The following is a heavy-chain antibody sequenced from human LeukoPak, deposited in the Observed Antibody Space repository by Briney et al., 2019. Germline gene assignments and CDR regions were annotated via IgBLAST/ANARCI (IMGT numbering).Heavy chain of an antibody. CDR2: ISAYNGNT. J-gene: IGHJ4*02. V-gene: IGHV1-18*04. D-gene: IGHD5-12*01. CDR3: ARDPDIVASSSYFDF. CDR1: GYTFTSYG. Sequence: ASVKVSCKASGYTFTSYGISWVRQAPVQGLEWMGWISAYNGNTNYAQKFQGRVSMTTDTSTTTAYMELRSLRSDDTAVYYCARDPDIVASSSYFDFWGRGTLVTVSS.